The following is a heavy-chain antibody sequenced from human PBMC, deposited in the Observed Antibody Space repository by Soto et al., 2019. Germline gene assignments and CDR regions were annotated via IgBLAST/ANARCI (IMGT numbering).Heavy chain of an antibody. CDR2: IYWDDDK. V-gene: IGHV2-5*02. CDR3: AHTWIAATPYYFDY. CDR1: VFSLSTSGVG. D-gene: IGHD2-15*01. J-gene: IGHJ4*02. Sequence: EPCPTLVNPTQTLTLTCTFSVFSLSTSGVGVGWIRQPPGKALEWLALIYWDDDKRYSPSLKSRLTITKDTPKNQVVLTMTNMEPVDTATYYCAHTWIAATPYYFDYWGQGTLVTVSS.